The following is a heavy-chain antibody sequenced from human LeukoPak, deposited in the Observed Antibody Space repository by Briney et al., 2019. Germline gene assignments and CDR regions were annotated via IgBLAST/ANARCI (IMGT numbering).Heavy chain of an antibody. J-gene: IGHJ4*02. CDR2: IRYDGSNK. CDR3: AKEGASGSYYRYIDY. D-gene: IGHD1-26*01. V-gene: IGHV3-30*02. CDR1: GFTVSSNY. Sequence: PGGSLRLSCAASGFTVSSNYMSWVRQAPGKGLEWVAFIRYDGSNKYYADSVKGRFTISRDNSKNTLYLQMNSLRAEDTAVYYCAKEGASGSYYRYIDYWGQGTLVTVSS.